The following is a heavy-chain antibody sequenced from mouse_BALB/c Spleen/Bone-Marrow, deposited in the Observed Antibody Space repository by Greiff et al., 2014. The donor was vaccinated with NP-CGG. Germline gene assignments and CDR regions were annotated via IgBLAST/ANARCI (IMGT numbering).Heavy chain of an antibody. CDR1: GFTFSSYA. D-gene: IGHD2-10*02. V-gene: IGHV5-6-5*01. CDR2: ISSGGST. Sequence: EVQRVESGGGLVKPGGSLKLSCAASGFTFSSYAMSWVRQTPEKRLEWVASISSGGSTHYPDSVKGRFTISRDNARNILYLQMSSLRSEDTAMYYCAKRGAYGNFWFAYWGQGTLVTVSA. J-gene: IGHJ3*01. CDR3: AKRGAYGNFWFAY.